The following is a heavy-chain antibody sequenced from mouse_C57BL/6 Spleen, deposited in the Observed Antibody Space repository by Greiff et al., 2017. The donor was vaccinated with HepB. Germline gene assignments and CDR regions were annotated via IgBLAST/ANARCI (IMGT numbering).Heavy chain of an antibody. CDR3: AQSYYGSKGAMDY. CDR1: GFSLTSYG. V-gene: IGHV2-3*01. CDR2: IWGDGST. Sequence: QVHVKQSGPGLVAPSQSLSITCTVSGFSLTSYGVSWVRQPPGKGLEWLGVIWGDGSTNYHSALISRLSISKDNSKSQVFLQLNSLQTEDTATYCCAQSYYGSKGAMDYSGQGTSVTVSS. D-gene: IGHD1-1*01. J-gene: IGHJ4*01.